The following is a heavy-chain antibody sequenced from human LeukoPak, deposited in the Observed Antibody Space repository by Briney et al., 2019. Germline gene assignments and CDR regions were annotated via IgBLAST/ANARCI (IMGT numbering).Heavy chain of an antibody. CDR1: GFTFSSYA. D-gene: IGHD6-25*01. CDR2: ISGSGGST. Sequence: HPGGSLRLSCAASGFTFSSYAMSWVRQAPGKGLEWVSAISGSGGSTYYADSVKGRFTISRDNSKNTLYLQINSLRAEDTAIYYCARDCCGSRDFDYWGQGTLVTVSS. J-gene: IGHJ4*02. CDR3: ARDCCGSRDFDY. V-gene: IGHV3-23*01.